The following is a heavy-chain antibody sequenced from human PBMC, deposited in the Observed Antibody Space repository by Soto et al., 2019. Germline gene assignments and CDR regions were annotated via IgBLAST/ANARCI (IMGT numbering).Heavy chain of an antibody. CDR1: GYTFTSYG. J-gene: IGHJ6*02. Sequence: ASVKVSCKASGYTFTSYGISWVRQAPGQGLEWMGWISAYNGNTNYAQKLQGRVTMTTDTSTSTAYMELRSLRSADTAVYYCARRRSCSSTSCYPPHCYYYGMDVWGQGTTVTVSS. CDR2: ISAYNGNT. V-gene: IGHV1-18*01. CDR3: ARRRSCSSTSCYPPHCYYYGMDV. D-gene: IGHD2-2*01.